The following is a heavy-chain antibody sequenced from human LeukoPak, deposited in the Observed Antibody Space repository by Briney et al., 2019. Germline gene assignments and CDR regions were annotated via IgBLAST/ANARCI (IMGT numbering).Heavy chain of an antibody. J-gene: IGHJ3*01. CDR3: AKDRSCTGSSCNVGS. CDR2: INWNGGST. CDR1: GFTFDDYG. Sequence: GGSLRLSCAASGFTFDDYGMSWVRQAPGKGLEWVSGINWNGGSTGYADSVKGRFTISRDNSKNTLFLQMNSLRAEDTAVYYCAKDRSCTGSSCNVGSWGQGTMVTVSS. D-gene: IGHD2-2*01. V-gene: IGHV3-20*04.